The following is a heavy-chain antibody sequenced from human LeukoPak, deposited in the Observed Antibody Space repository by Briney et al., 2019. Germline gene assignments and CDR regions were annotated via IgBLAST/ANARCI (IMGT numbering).Heavy chain of an antibody. CDR1: GGSISSSSYY. Sequence: SETLSLTCTVSGGSISSSSYYWGWIRQPPGKGLEWIGSIYYSGSTYYNPSLKSRVTISIDKSRRQFPLRLNSVTAADTAVYYCASNGYYCIEFWGKGTTVTVSS. V-gene: IGHV4-39*06. CDR2: IYYSGST. J-gene: IGHJ6*03. CDR3: ASNGYYCIEF. D-gene: IGHD2-8*01.